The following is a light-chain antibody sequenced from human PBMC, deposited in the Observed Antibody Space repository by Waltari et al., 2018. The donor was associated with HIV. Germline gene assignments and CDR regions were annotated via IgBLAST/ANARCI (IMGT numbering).Light chain of an antibody. CDR2: EVS. Sequence: QYALTQPASVSGSPGQSITISCTGTSSDVGGYNLVSWYQQHPGKAPKLMIYEVSKRPSGVSNHFSGSKSGNTASLTISGLQAEDEADYYCCAYAGSTTYVIFGGGTKLTVL. V-gene: IGLV2-23*02. J-gene: IGLJ2*01. CDR3: CAYAGSTTYVI. CDR1: SSDVGGYNL.